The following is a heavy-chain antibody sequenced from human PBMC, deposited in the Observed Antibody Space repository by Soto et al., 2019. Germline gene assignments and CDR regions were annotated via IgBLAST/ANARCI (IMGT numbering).Heavy chain of an antibody. CDR3: ARAVSHAYGDFYFDY. CDR1: GGSISSYY. CDR2: IYYSGST. Sequence: PSETLSLTCTVSGGSISSYYWSWIRQPPGKGLEWIGYIYYSGSTNYNPSLKSRVTISVDTSKNQFSLKLSSVTAADTAVYYCARAVSHAYGDFYFDYWRQGTLVTVSS. V-gene: IGHV4-59*01. D-gene: IGHD4-17*01. J-gene: IGHJ4*02.